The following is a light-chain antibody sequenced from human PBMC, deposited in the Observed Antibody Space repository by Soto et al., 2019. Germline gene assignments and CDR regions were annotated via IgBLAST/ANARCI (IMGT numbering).Light chain of an antibody. CDR1: QNILYSSNNKNY. V-gene: IGKV4-1*01. J-gene: IGKJ2*01. CDR3: QQYYTTPMYT. Sequence: DIVMTQSPDSLAVSLGERATSNCKSSQNILYSSNNKNYLAWYQQKPGQPPKLLIYWASTRESGVPDRFSGGGSETDFTLPISSLQAEDVAVYYCQQYYTTPMYTFGQGTKLEIK. CDR2: WAS.